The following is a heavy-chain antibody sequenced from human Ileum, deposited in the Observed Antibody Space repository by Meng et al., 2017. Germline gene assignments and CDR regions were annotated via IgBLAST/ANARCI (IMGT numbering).Heavy chain of an antibody. CDR1: GFTFRNYN. CDR3: ARDSYGCDY. CDR2: ISYDGDNI. J-gene: IGHJ4*02. Sequence: QVQLVGSGGVVVQPGRSLGLSCAATGFTFRNYNMHWVRQAPGKGLEWVAFISYDGDNIYYADSVKGRLTISRDNSENTLFLQMNSLRTEDTAVYYCARDSYGCDYWGQGTLVTVSS. D-gene: IGHD4-17*01. V-gene: IGHV3-30*03.